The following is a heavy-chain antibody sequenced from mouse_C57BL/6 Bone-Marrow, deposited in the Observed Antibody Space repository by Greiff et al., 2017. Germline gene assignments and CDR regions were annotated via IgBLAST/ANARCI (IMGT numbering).Heavy chain of an antibody. CDR3: ESPSILSSYWYFDV. Sequence: EVQVVESGGGLVKPGGSLKLSCAASGFTFSDYGMHWVRQSPEKGLEWVAYISSGSSTIYYADTVKGRFTISRDNDKNTLFLQMTSLSSEDTAMYYCESPSILSSYWYFDVWGTGTTVTVSS. D-gene: IGHD5-1-1*01. V-gene: IGHV5-17*01. CDR2: ISSGSSTI. CDR1: GFTFSDYG. J-gene: IGHJ1*03.